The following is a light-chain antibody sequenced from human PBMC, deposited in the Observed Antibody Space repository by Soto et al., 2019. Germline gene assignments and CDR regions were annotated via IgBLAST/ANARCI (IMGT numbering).Light chain of an antibody. V-gene: IGKV1-33*01. CDR3: QQYHSLPFT. J-gene: IGKJ4*01. Sequence: DIQMTQSPSSLSASVGDRVIITCQASQDITNYLNWYQQIPGKAPKLLIYDASTLGPGVPSRFSGSGSGTDFTFSISSLQPEDIGTYYCQQYHSLPFTFGGGTKVQIK. CDR1: QDITNY. CDR2: DAS.